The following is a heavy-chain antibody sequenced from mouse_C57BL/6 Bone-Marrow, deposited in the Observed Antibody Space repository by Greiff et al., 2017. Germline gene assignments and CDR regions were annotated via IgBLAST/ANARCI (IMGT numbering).Heavy chain of an antibody. D-gene: IGHD1-1*01. CDR2: IHPNSGST. V-gene: IGHV1-64*01. Sequence: QVQLQQPGAELVKPGASVKLSCKASGYTFTSYWMHWVKQRPGQGLEWIGMIHPNSGSTNYNEKFQSKATLTVDKSSSTAYMQLSSLTSEDSAVYYCAREIYYYGSSYFDYWGQGTTLTVSS. J-gene: IGHJ2*01. CDR3: AREIYYYGSSYFDY. CDR1: GYTFTSYW.